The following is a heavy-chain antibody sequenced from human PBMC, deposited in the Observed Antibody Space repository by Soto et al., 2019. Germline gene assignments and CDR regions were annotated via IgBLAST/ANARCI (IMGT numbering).Heavy chain of an antibody. V-gene: IGHV3-23*01. CDR2: INTDGST. Sequence: GGSLRHSCATSGFTFSTYAMTWARQGPGKGLEWVSSINTDGSTYYTDSVKGRFTISRDISKNTLYLQMNNLRAEDTAIYYCAKNYFFDSWGRGTLVTVSS. CDR1: GFTFSTYA. J-gene: IGHJ4*02. CDR3: AKNYFFDS.